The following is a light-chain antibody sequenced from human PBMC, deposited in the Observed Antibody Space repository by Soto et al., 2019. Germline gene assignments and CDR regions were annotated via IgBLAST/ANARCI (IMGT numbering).Light chain of an antibody. CDR1: QSISNW. V-gene: IGKV1-5*01. CDR3: QHYINFSGT. J-gene: IGKJ1*01. CDR2: DAS. Sequence: DIQMTQSPSTLSASVGDRVTITCRASQSISNWLAWYQQKPGKAPKLLIYDASTLLSGVSSRFSGSGSGTEFTLTISNLQPDDFASYYCQHYINFSGTFGQWTTVDI.